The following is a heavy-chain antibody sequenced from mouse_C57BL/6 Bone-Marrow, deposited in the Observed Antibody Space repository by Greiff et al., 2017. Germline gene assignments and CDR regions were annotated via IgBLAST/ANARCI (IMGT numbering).Heavy chain of an antibody. Sequence: EVKLVESGGGLVQPGGSLKLSCAASGFTFSDYGMAWVRQAPRKGPEWVAFISNLTYSIYYADTVTGRFTISRGNANNTLYLELSRLRSEDTAMYYGARQDYGSSCDYAIDYWGQGTSVTVSS. CDR2: ISNLTYSI. CDR3: ARQDYGSSCDYAIDY. CDR1: GFTFSDYG. J-gene: IGHJ4*01. V-gene: IGHV5-15*01. D-gene: IGHD1-1*01.